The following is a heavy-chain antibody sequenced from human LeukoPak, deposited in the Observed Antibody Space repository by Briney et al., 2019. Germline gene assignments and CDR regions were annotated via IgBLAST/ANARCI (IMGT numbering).Heavy chain of an antibody. D-gene: IGHD2/OR15-2a*01. CDR3: ARGRCRNSGCRPYFDY. Sequence: SETLSLTCTVSGDSISNYYWSWIRQPPGKGLEWIGYVYYSESTNYNPSLKSRVTISTDTSKSQFSLNLRSVTAEDTGIYYCARGRCRNSGCRPYFDYWGQGTQVTVSS. V-gene: IGHV4-59*01. CDR2: VYYSEST. J-gene: IGHJ4*02. CDR1: GDSISNYY.